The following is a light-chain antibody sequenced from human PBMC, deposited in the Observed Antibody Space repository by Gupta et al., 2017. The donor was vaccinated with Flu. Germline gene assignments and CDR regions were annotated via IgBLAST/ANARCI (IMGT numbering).Light chain of an antibody. V-gene: IGLV4-69*02. CDR2: RDRDGSH. CDR1: SGHTSHA. J-gene: IGLJ3*02. CDR3: QSWNTESRV. Sequence: QLVLTQSPSASASLGDPVKLISTLNSGHTSHAIAWHQQQPEKGPRFLRKRDRDGSHSRGDGIPDRCSGSSSGDARYLTISNIQSEDEAYYYCQSWNTESRVFGGGTRMTVL.